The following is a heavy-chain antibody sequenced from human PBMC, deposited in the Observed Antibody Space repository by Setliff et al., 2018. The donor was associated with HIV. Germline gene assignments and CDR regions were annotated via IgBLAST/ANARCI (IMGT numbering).Heavy chain of an antibody. CDR2: INANSGGT. V-gene: IGHV1-2*04. J-gene: IGHJ4*02. CDR3: ARDYYGSSGYPIATYYFDY. Sequence: ASVKVSCKASGYTFTSYAMHWVRQAPGQRLEWMGWINANSGGTNFAQKCQGWVTMTRDTSISTAYMELSRLRSDDTAVYYCARDYYGSSGYPIATYYFDYWGQGTLVTVSS. CDR1: GYTFTSYA. D-gene: IGHD3-22*01.